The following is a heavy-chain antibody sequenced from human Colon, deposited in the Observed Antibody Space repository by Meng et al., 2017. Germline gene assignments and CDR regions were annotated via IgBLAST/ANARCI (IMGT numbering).Heavy chain of an antibody. Sequence: SETLSLTCTVSGFSISSGYYWGWIRQPPGKGLEWIGSGFHSGSTYFNPSLKSRVTMSLDTSKNQFSLKLNSVTAADTAVYYCVRESTSRPGSPPQFWGQGTLVTVSS. CDR1: GFSISSGYY. D-gene: IGHD3-10*01. CDR3: VRESTSRPGSPPQF. V-gene: IGHV4-38-2*02. CDR2: GFHSGST. J-gene: IGHJ4*02.